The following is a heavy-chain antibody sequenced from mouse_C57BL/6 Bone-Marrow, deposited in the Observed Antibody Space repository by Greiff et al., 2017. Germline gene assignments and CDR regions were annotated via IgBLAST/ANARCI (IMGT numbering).Heavy chain of an antibody. Sequence: QVQLQPSGAELMKPGASVKLSCKATGYTFTAYWIEWVKQSPGHGLEWIGEIFPSGGTTNYNEKFKGKATFTVAQSSNTAYMQLSSLTTEYSAVYYCARSSRGGWYFDVWGTGTTVTVAA. D-gene: IGHD1-1*01. CDR3: ARSSRGGWYFDV. CDR1: GYTFTAYW. V-gene: IGHV1-9*01. CDR2: IFPSGGTT. J-gene: IGHJ1*03.